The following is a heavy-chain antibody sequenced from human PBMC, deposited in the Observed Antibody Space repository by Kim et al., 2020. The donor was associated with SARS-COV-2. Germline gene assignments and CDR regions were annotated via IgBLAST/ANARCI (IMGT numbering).Heavy chain of an antibody. J-gene: IGHJ3*01. CDR2: INTNTGKP. V-gene: IGHV7-4-1*02. CDR1: GNTFSSYA. CDR3: ASSMVYGVISAFDL. Sequence: ASVKVSCKASGNTFSSYAMNWVRQAPGQGLEWMGWINTNTGKPAYAPGFTGRFVFSLDTSVSTTYLQISSLKSEDTAVYYCASSMVYGVISAFDLWGQGTMVTVSS. D-gene: IGHD3-10*01.